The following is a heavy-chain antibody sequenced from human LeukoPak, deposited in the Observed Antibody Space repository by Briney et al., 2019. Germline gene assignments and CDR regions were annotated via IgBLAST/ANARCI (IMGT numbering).Heavy chain of an antibody. Sequence: PGRSLRLSCAASGFTFSSYGMHWVRQAPGKGLECKAVIWYDGSNKYYADSVKGRFTISRDNSNNTLYLQMNSLRAEDTAVYYCAREVRSYSSSWSSPAFDYWGQGTLVTVSS. D-gene: IGHD6-13*01. J-gene: IGHJ4*02. CDR1: GFTFSSYG. CDR2: IWYDGSNK. CDR3: AREVRSYSSSWSSPAFDY. V-gene: IGHV3-33*01.